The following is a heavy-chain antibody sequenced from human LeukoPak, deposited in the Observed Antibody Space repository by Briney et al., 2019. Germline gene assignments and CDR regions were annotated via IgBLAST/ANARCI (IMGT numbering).Heavy chain of an antibody. CDR1: GFAFRTCT. J-gene: IGHJ6*02. CDR3: GGEFSSRPASMDV. CDR2: ISSTGDNI. V-gene: IGHV3-21*06. D-gene: IGHD6-13*01. Sequence: PGGSLRLSCAASGFAFRTCTMNWVRQAPGKGLECVSFISSTGDNIYYADSVKGRFTISRDNAKNSLYLQMNSLREEATAVYYCGGEFSSRPASMDVWGQGASVTVSS.